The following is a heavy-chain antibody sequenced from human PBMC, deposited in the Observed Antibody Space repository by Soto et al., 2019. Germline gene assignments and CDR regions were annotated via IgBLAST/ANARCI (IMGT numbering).Heavy chain of an antibody. V-gene: IGHV4-61*01. CDR3: ARTPRYYYGSGSYYYFDY. CDR2: IYYSGST. J-gene: IGHJ4*02. CDR1: GGSVSSGSYY. Sequence: PSETLSLTCTVSGGSVSSGSYYWSWIRQPPGKGLEWIGYIYYSGSTNYNPSLKSRVTISVDTSKNQFSLKLSSVTAADTAVYYCARTPRYYYGSGSYYYFDYWGQGTLVTV. D-gene: IGHD3-10*01.